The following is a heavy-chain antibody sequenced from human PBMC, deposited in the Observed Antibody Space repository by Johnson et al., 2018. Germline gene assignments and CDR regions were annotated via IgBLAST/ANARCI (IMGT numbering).Heavy chain of an antibody. Sequence: VQLVQSGGGLVKPGGSLRLSCAASGFSFSNYSMNWVRQAPGKGLEWVSSISSSSSTIYYADSVKGRFTISRDNAKNLLYLQMNSLRAEDTAVYYCARADYDFCSGPPNWFDPWGQGTLVTVSS. CDR1: GFSFSNYS. J-gene: IGHJ5*02. CDR3: ARADYDFCSGPPNWFDP. D-gene: IGHD3-3*01. V-gene: IGHV3-48*01. CDR2: ISSSSSTI.